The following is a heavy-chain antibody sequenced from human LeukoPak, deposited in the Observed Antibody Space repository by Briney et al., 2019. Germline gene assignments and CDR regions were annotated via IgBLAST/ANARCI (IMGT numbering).Heavy chain of an antibody. V-gene: IGHV3-20*04. J-gene: IGHJ6*02. CDR2: INWNRGST. CDR3: ARGLGYCSSTSCYPYYYYGMDV. D-gene: IGHD2-2*01. Sequence: GGSLRLSCAASGFPCDDYGMSRVGQAPGKGLEWVSGINWNRGSTGYADSVKGRFTISRDNAKNSLYLQMNSLRAEDTALYYCARGLGYCSSTSCYPYYYYGMDVWGQGTTVTVSS. CDR1: GFPCDDYG.